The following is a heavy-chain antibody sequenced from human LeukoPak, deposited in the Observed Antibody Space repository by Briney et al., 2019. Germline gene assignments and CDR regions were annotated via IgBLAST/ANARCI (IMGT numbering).Heavy chain of an antibody. CDR2: IWYDGSNK. D-gene: IGHD3-9*01. V-gene: IGHV3-33*01. CDR1: GFTSSSYG. J-gene: IGHJ3*02. CDR3: ARAHYDILTGYLNGAFDI. Sequence: GGSLRLSCAASGFTSSSYGMHWVRQAPGKGLEWVAVIWYDGSNKYYADSVKGRFTISRDNSKNTLYLQMNSLRAEDTAVYYCARAHYDILTGYLNGAFDIWGQGTMVTVSS.